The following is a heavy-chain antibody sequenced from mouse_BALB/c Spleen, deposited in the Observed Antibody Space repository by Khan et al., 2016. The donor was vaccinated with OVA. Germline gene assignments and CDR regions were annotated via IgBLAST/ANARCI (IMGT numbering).Heavy chain of an antibody. Sequence: QVRLQQSGAELARPGASVKMSCKASGYIFTNYMMHWVKQRPGQGLEWIGDINPSNDYSNYNQNFKDKATLTADKSSSTAYMQLSSLTSEDSAVYYCARGGYGSFGFWGQGTLVTVSA. CDR1: GYIFTNYM. J-gene: IGHJ3*01. CDR3: ARGGYGSFGF. V-gene: IGHV1-4*01. D-gene: IGHD1-1*01. CDR2: INPSNDYS.